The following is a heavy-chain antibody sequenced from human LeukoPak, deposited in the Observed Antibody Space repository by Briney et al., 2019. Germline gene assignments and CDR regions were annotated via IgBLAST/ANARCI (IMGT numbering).Heavy chain of an antibody. V-gene: IGHV4-38-2*01. D-gene: IGHD2-2*01. CDR3: ARAYCTTTSCYGRYFDY. Sequence: PSETLSLTCAVSGYSIGSGYYWGWIRPPPGEGLEWIGSIYHGGSTYYNPSLKSRVTMSVDTSKNQFSLKLSSVTAADTAVYYCARAYCTTTSCYGRYFDYWGQGTLVTVSS. J-gene: IGHJ4*02. CDR1: GYSIGSGYY. CDR2: IYHGGST.